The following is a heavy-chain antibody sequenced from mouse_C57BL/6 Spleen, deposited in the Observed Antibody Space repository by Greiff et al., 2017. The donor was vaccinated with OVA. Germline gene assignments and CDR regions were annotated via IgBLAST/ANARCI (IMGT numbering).Heavy chain of an antibody. Sequence: QVQLKQPGAELVRPGSSVKLSCKASGYTFTSYWMHWVKQRPIQGLEWIGNIDPSDSETHYNQKFKDKATLTVDKSSSTAYMQLSSLTSEDSAVYYCARPHYYGSTYAMDYWGQGTSVTVSS. V-gene: IGHV1-52*01. J-gene: IGHJ4*01. D-gene: IGHD1-1*01. CDR3: ARPHYYGSTYAMDY. CDR1: GYTFTSYW. CDR2: IDPSDSET.